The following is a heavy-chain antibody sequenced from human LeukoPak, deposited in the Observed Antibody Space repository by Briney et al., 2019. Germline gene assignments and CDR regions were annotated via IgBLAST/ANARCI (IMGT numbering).Heavy chain of an antibody. CDR1: GGSFSGYY. CDR3: ARVPYSSGWYD. D-gene: IGHD6-19*01. V-gene: IGHV4-34*01. Sequence: PSETLSLTCAVYGGSFSGYYWSWIRQPPGKGLEWIGEINHSGSTNYNPSLKSRVTISVDTSKNQFSLKLSSVTAADTAVYYCARVPYSSGWYDWGQGTLVTVSS. J-gene: IGHJ4*02. CDR2: INHSGST.